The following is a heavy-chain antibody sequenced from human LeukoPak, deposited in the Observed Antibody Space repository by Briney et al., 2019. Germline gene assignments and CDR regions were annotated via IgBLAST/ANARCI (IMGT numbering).Heavy chain of an antibody. CDR3: AKDRGIVVVPAAISGWDY. J-gene: IGHJ4*02. V-gene: IGHV3-23*01. D-gene: IGHD2-2*02. CDR1: GFTFSSYA. Sequence: GGSLRLSCAASGFTFSSYAMSWVRQAPGKGLEWVSAISGSGGSTYYADSVKGRFTISRDNSKNTLYLQMNSLRAEDTAVYYCAKDRGIVVVPAAISGWDYWGQGTLVTVSS. CDR2: ISGSGGST.